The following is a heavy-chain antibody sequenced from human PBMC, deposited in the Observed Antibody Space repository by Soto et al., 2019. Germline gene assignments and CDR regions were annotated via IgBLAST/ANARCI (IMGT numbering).Heavy chain of an antibody. D-gene: IGHD4-17*01. CDR2: ISANGGPT. Sequence: EVQLLDSGGGLVQPGESLRLSCAASGFIFSNYAMNWVRQAPGKGLEWVSTISANGGPTYYADSVKGRFTISRDNSRDTVYLQMNSLRPDDTAVYYCAKGTLAIRVFDYWGQGTLVSVSS. CDR1: GFIFSNYA. CDR3: AKGTLAIRVFDY. V-gene: IGHV3-23*01. J-gene: IGHJ4*02.